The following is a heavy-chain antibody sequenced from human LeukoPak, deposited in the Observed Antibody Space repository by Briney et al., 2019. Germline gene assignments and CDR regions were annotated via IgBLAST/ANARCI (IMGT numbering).Heavy chain of an antibody. D-gene: IGHD2-2*01. CDR3: ARGGFYCSSTSCSSGNFDY. CDR1: GFTFSSYS. Sequence: PGGSLRLSCAASGFTFSSYSMNWVRQAPGKGLEWVSSISSSSYIYYADSVKGRFTISRDNAKNSLYLQMNSLRAEDTAVYYCARGGFYCSSTSCSSGNFDYWGQGVLVTVSS. CDR2: ISSSSYI. V-gene: IGHV3-21*01. J-gene: IGHJ4*02.